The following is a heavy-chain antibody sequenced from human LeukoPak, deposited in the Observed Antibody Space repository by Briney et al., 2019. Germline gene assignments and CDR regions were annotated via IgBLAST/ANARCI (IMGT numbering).Heavy chain of an antibody. CDR3: ASADGSGYRYY. V-gene: IGHV3-23*01. J-gene: IGHJ4*02. Sequence: PGGCLRLSCVASEYTCSNYAMSWGRQAPGEGREWGSSIDSGGGSTYYAGSVKGRFTISRDNSTNTLYLQMNSLRAEDTAIYYCASADGSGYRYYWGQGTLVTVSS. D-gene: IGHD3-22*01. CDR1: EYTCSNYA. CDR2: IDSGGGST.